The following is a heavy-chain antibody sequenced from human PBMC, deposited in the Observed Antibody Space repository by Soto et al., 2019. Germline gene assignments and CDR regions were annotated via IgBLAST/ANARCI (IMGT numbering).Heavy chain of an antibody. J-gene: IGHJ6*02. CDR1: GGTFSSYA. CDR2: IIPIFGTA. CDR3: ARPVPAAGYYYGMDV. Sequence: QVQLVQSGAEVKKPGSSVKVSCKASGGTFSSYAISWVRQAPGQGLEWMGGIIPIFGTANYAQKFQGRVTITADEPPSTAYVELGSLRSEDTAVYYCARPVPAAGYYYGMDVWGQGTTVTVSS. V-gene: IGHV1-69*12. D-gene: IGHD2-2*01.